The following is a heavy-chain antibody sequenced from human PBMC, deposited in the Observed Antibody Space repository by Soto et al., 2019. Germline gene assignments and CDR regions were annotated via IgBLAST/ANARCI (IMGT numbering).Heavy chain of an antibody. CDR2: IYPGDSDT. V-gene: IGHV5-51*01. J-gene: IGHJ6*02. CDR1: GYSFMNYW. CDR3: GGTMFYSGLVG. D-gene: IGHD3-16*01. Sequence: GESLKMSCTASGYSFMNYWIGWVRQMPGKGPEWMGIIYPGDSDTRYSPSFQGQVTISADKSTSTAYLLWSSLKASDTAIYFCGGTMFYSGLVGGGPETMVTVSS.